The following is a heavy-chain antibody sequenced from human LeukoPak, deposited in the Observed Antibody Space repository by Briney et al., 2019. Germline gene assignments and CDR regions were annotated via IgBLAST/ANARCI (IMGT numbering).Heavy chain of an antibody. CDR1: GFTFTSYA. Sequence: GGSLRLSCAASGFTFTSYAMNWVRQAPGKGLEWVSTISGSGSSTYYVDSVKGRFTISRDNAKNSLYLQMNSLRAEDTAVYYCARDQRDWGQGTLVTVSS. J-gene: IGHJ4*02. CDR2: ISGSGSST. CDR3: ARDQRD. V-gene: IGHV3-23*01.